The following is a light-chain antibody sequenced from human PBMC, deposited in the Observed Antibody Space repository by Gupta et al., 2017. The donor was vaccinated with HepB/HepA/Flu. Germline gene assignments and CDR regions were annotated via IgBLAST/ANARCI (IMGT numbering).Light chain of an antibody. Sequence: DIQMTQSPSTLSASVGDRVIITCRASQSISNWLAWYQQKPGKAPTLLISKASTLESGVPSRFSGSGSGTEFTLTISSRQPDDFATYYCQQDETYYTFGPGTKVDIK. J-gene: IGKJ3*01. V-gene: IGKV1-5*03. CDR1: QSISNW. CDR3: QQDETYYT. CDR2: KAS.